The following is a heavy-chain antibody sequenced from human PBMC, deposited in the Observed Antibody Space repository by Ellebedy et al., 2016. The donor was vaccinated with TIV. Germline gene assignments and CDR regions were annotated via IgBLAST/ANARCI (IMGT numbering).Heavy chain of an antibody. D-gene: IGHD3-3*01. CDR3: AKGRERITIFGVVIQYFYYYMDV. J-gene: IGHJ6*03. Sequence: GGSLRLXXAASGFSFITYDMHWVRLAPGKGLEWVAVISYDGSNKYYADSVKGRFTISRDNSKNTLYLQMNSMRGEDTAVYYCAKGRERITIFGVVIQYFYYYMDVWGKGTTVTVSS. CDR1: GFSFITYD. V-gene: IGHV3-30*18. CDR2: ISYDGSNK.